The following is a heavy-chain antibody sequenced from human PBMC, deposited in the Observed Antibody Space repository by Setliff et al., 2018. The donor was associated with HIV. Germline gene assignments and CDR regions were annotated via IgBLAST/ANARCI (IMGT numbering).Heavy chain of an antibody. D-gene: IGHD3-3*01. V-gene: IGHV4-38-2*01. CDR3: ARQRGGRVTIFGVSGGWFDP. J-gene: IGHJ5*02. Sequence: KPSETLSLTCAVSGYSISSGYYWGWIRQPPGKGLEWIGTIYQSGSPYYNPSLKSRVTISLDTSRNQFSLRLSSVTAADTAVYYCARQRGGRVTIFGVSGGWFDPWGQGTLVTVSS. CDR1: GYSISSGYY. CDR2: IYQSGSP.